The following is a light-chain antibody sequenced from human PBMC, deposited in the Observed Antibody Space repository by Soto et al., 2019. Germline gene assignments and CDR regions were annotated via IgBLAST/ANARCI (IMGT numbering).Light chain of an antibody. CDR2: DAS. CDR3: QQYGSSPPKLT. V-gene: IGKV3-20*01. Sequence: IVLTQSPGTLSLSPGDRATLSCRASQNIGDNYLAWYQQKPGQAPRLLIYDASRRATGIPERFSGSGSGTDFTLTINRLEPEDFAVYYCQQYGSSPPKLTFGGGTKVDIK. CDR1: QNIGDNY. J-gene: IGKJ4*01.